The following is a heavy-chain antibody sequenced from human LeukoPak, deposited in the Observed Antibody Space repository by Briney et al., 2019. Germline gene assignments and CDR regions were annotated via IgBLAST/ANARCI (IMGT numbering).Heavy chain of an antibody. V-gene: IGHV3-21*01. D-gene: IGHD6-25*01. CDR2: FSSRTYI. J-gene: IGHJ6*03. Sequence: GSLRLSCAAFGFIFSSYSMNWVRQAPGKGLGWVSSFSSRTYIYYADSVKGRFTISRDNAKNSLYLQMNSLRTEDTAVYYCARFAAGGSYYYYMDVWGKGTTVTVSS. CDR3: ARFAAGGSYYYYMDV. CDR1: GFIFSSYS.